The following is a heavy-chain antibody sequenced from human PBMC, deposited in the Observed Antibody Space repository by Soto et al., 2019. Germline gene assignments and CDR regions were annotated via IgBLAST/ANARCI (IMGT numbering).Heavy chain of an antibody. CDR2: ISAYNDYT. V-gene: IGHV1-18*01. CDR3: ARWDCSSTSCRSNAFDI. D-gene: IGHD2-2*01. CDR1: GNTFTSHG. J-gene: IGHJ3*02. Sequence: VSVKVSCKASGNTFTSHGIIWVRQAPGQGLEWMGWISAYNDYTNYAQKLQGRVSMTTDTSTSTAYMELRSLRSDDTAVYYCARWDCSSTSCRSNAFDIWGQGTMVTVS.